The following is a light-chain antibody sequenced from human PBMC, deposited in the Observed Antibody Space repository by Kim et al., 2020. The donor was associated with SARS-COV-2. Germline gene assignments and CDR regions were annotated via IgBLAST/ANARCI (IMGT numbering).Light chain of an antibody. CDR1: QGISNY. J-gene: IGKJ1*01. CDR2: AAS. V-gene: IGKV1-27*01. Sequence: DIQMTQSPSSLSASVGDRVTITCRASQGISNYLAWFQHKPGKVPELLIYAASTLQSGVPFRFSGSGSGTDFTLTISSLQPEDVGTYYCQRYYSAPWTFGQGTKVDIK. CDR3: QRYYSAPWT.